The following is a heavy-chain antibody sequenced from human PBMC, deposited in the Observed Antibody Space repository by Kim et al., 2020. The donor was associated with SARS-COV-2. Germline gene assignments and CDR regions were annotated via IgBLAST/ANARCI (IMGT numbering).Heavy chain of an antibody. D-gene: IGHD6-19*01. V-gene: IGHV3-74*01. J-gene: IGHJ4*02. CDR2: TT. Sequence: TTTYADYVKGQFTISRDNAKNTLYLQMNRLRAEDTAVYYCARSRGAGFDFWGLGTLVTVSS. CDR3: ARSRGAGFDF.